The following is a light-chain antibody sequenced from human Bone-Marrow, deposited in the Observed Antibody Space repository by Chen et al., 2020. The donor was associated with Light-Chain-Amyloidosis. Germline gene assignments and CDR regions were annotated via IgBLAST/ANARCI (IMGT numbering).Light chain of an antibody. Sequence: VVMTQSPLSLPVTPGEPASISCRSSQSLLHSNVYNYLDWYLQKPGQSPQLLIYLGSNRASGVPDRFSGSGSGTDFTLKISRVEAEDVGVYYCMQALQTPRTFGQGTKVEIK. V-gene: IGKV2-28*01. CDR3: MQALQTPRT. J-gene: IGKJ1*01. CDR2: LGS. CDR1: QSLLHSNVYNY.